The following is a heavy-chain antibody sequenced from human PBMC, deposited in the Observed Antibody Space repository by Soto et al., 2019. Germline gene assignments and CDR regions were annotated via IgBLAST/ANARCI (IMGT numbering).Heavy chain of an antibody. CDR3: ARVSGYYDSSGYSPYYYYYGMDV. Sequence: SETLSLTCTVSGGSISSYYWGWIRQPPGKGLEWIGYIYYSGSTNYNPSLKSRVTISVDTSKNQFSLKLSSVTAADTAVYYCARVSGYYDSSGYSPYYYYYGMDVWGQGTTVTVSS. CDR2: IYYSGST. V-gene: IGHV4-59*01. J-gene: IGHJ6*02. D-gene: IGHD3-22*01. CDR1: GGSISSYY.